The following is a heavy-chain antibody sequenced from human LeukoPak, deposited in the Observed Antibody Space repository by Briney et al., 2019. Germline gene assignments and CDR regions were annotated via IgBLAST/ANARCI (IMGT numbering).Heavy chain of an antibody. D-gene: IGHD1-26*01. J-gene: IGHJ4*02. Sequence: ADSVKGRFTDSRDNAKNSLYLQMNSLRPEDTAVYYCARDIGLWGQGTLVTVSS. V-gene: IGHV3-11*06. CDR3: ARDIGL.